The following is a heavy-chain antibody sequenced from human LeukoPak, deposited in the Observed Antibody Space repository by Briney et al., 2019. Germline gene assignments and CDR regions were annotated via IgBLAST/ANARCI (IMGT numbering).Heavy chain of an antibody. CDR2: IRYSGST. D-gene: IGHD5/OR15-5a*01. Sequence: SETLSLTCIVSGGSITDGTFYWGWTRQSPGKGLEWIGTIRYSGSTFYNPSLQSRVTISVDTSKNQFSLKLSSVTAADTAVYYCARAGILSTGDYFDPWGQGTLVTVSS. V-gene: IGHV4-39*07. J-gene: IGHJ5*02. CDR1: GGSITDGTFY. CDR3: ARAGILSTGDYFDP.